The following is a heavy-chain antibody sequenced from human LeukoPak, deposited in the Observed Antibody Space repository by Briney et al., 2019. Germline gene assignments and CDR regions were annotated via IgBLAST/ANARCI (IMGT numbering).Heavy chain of an antibody. D-gene: IGHD4-17*01. V-gene: IGHV1-69*04. CDR1: GGTFSRYA. CDR3: ARARDYGDSPDY. J-gene: IGHJ4*02. CDR2: FIPILGTA. Sequence: SVKVSCKASGGTFSRYAIRWVRQAPGQGLEWMGRFIPILGTANYAQKFQGRGTITADKSTNTAYLELSRLRSEDTAVYYCARARDYGDSPDYCGQGTLVIVSS.